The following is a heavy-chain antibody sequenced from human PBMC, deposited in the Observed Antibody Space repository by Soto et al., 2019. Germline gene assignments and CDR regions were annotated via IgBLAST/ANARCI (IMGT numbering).Heavy chain of an antibody. Sequence: QVQLVESGGGVVQPGRSLRLSCAASGFTFSSYGMHWVRQAPGKGLEWVAVISYDGSNKYYADSVKGRFTISRDNSKNTMYLQMNSLRAEVTAVYYCAKDTAMVGRCYYCGMDVWGQGTTVTVSS. CDR2: ISYDGSNK. J-gene: IGHJ6*02. V-gene: IGHV3-30*18. CDR3: AKDTAMVGRCYYCGMDV. D-gene: IGHD5-18*01. CDR1: GFTFSSYG.